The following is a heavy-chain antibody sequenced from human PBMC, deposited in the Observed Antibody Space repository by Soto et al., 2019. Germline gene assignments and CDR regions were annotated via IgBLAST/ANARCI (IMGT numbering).Heavy chain of an antibody. CDR1: GGSISSSSYY. J-gene: IGHJ4*02. Sequence: SETLSLTCTVSGGSISSSSYYWGWIRQPPGKGLEWIGSIYYSGSTYYNPSLKSRVTISVDTSKNQFSLKLSSVTAADTVVYYCARHVVYDYGDDKGVDYWGQGTLITVSS. CDR3: ARHVVYDYGDDKGVDY. D-gene: IGHD4-17*01. V-gene: IGHV4-39*01. CDR2: IYYSGST.